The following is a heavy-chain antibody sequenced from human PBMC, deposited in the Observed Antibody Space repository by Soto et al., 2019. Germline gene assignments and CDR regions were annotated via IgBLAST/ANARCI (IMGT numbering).Heavy chain of an antibody. CDR1: GFTFSSYS. CDR2: IWYDGSNK. Sequence: GGSLRLSCAASGFTFSSYSMHWVRQAPGKGLEWVAVIWYDGSNKYYADSVKGRFTISRDNSKNTLYLQMNSLRAEDTAVYYCARLGKANYYYYGMDVWGQGTTDTVSS. D-gene: IGHD6-13*01. CDR3: ARLGKANYYYYGMDV. V-gene: IGHV3-33*01. J-gene: IGHJ6*02.